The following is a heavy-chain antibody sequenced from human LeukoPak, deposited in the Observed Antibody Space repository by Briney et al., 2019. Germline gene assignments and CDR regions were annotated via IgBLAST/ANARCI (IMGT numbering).Heavy chain of an antibody. CDR2: ISWDGGST. CDR3: AKDMVPYYDSSGPPGD. V-gene: IGHV3-43*01. J-gene: IGHJ4*02. Sequence: PWGSLRLSCAASGFTFDDYTMHRVSQAPGKGLEWVSLISWDGGSTYYADSVKGRFTISRDNSKNSLYLQMNSLRTEDTALYYCAKDMVPYYDSSGPPGDWGQGTLVTVSS. D-gene: IGHD3-22*01. CDR1: GFTFDDYT.